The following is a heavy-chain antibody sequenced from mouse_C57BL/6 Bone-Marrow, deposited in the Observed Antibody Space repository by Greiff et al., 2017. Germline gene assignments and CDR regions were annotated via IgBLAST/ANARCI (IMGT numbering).Heavy chain of an antibody. J-gene: IGHJ1*03. Sequence: VQLQQSGAELVRPGASVKLSCTASGFNIKDDYMHWVKQRPEQGLEWIGWIDPENGDTEYASKFQGKATIPADTSSNTAYLQLSSLTSEDTAVYYCTTGWLLPLDFDVWGTGTTVTVSS. CDR3: TTGWLLPLDFDV. CDR1: GFNIKDDY. V-gene: IGHV14-4*01. CDR2: IDPENGDT. D-gene: IGHD2-3*01.